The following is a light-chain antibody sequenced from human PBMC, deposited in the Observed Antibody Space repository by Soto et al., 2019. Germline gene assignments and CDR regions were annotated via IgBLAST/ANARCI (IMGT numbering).Light chain of an antibody. J-gene: IGKJ1*01. V-gene: IGKV3-15*01. Sequence: EIVMTQSPATLSVSPGERATLSCRASQSVSSNLAWYQQKPGQAPRLLIYGASTRPTGIPARFSGSGSGTEFNLTISSLKSEDLAVNYCQQYNNWAPWSFGQGTKVEIK. CDR3: QQYNNWAPWS. CDR2: GAS. CDR1: QSVSSN.